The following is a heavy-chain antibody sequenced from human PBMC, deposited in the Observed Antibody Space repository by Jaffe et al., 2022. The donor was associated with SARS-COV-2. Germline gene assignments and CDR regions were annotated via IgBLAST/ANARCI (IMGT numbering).Heavy chain of an antibody. CDR2: LSGSGVST. J-gene: IGHJ4*02. D-gene: IGHD6-13*01. CDR3: AKISAAAGIDY. Sequence: EVQLLESGGGLVQRGGSLRLSCAASGFIFRNYAMSWVRQAPGKGLEWVSSLSGSGVSTYYAESVKGRVTISRDNSKNTLYLQMNSLRADDTAVYYCAKISAAAGIDYWGQGTLVTVSS. V-gene: IGHV3-23*01. CDR1: GFIFRNYA.